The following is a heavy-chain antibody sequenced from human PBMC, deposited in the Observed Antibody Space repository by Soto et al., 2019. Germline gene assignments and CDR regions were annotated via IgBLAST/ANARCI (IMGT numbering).Heavy chain of an antibody. CDR1: GGSISSSSYY. CDR2: IYYSGST. V-gene: IGHV4-39*01. Sequence: PSETLSLTCTVSGGSISSSSYYWGWIRQPPGKGLEWIGSIYYSGSTYYNPSLKSRVTISVDTSKNQFSLKLSSVTAADTAVYYCARHTTYYDILTGYYVGPNKSAEYFQHWGQGTLVTVSS. CDR3: ARHTTYYDILTGYYVGPNKSAEYFQH. J-gene: IGHJ1*01. D-gene: IGHD3-9*01.